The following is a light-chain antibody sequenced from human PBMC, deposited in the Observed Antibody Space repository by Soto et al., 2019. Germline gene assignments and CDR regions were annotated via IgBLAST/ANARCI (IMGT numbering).Light chain of an antibody. CDR1: QSVSGRF. V-gene: IGKV3-20*01. CDR2: DAS. Sequence: IVLTPSQATLSFSPWLSPTFYFRASQSVSGRFLAWYQHKPGQAPRLLVYDASRRATGIPDRFRCSGSGTDFSLTISRLEPEDFAVYYCQQFATSLTFGGGTKVDIK. J-gene: IGKJ4*01. CDR3: QQFATSLT.